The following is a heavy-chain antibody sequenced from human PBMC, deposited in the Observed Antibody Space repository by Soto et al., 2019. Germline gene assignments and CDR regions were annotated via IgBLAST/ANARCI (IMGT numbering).Heavy chain of an antibody. V-gene: IGHV3-33*01. CDR3: ARDPIWRGYYTLWNRYYYYGMDV. Sequence: QVQLVESGGGVVQPGRSLRLSCAASGFTFSSYGMHWVRQAPGKGLEWVAVIWYDGSNKYYADSVKGRFTISRDNSKNTLYLQMNSLRAEDTAVYYCARDPIWRGYYTLWNRYYYYGMDVWGQGTTVTVSS. CDR2: IWYDGSNK. CDR1: GFTFSSYG. D-gene: IGHD3-3*01. J-gene: IGHJ6*02.